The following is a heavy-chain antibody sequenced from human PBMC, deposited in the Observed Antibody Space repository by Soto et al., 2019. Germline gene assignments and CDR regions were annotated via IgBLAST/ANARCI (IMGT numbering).Heavy chain of an antibody. J-gene: IGHJ4*02. D-gene: IGHD1-26*01. CDR1: GYTFTSYD. CDR2: MNPNSGNT. CDR3: ARGRDDSGSYYDDY. V-gene: IGHV1-8*01. Sequence: ASVKVSCKASGYTFTSYDINWVRQATGQGLEWMGWMNPNSGNTGYAQKFQGRVTMTRNTSISTAYMELSSLRSEDTAVYYCARGRDDSGSYYDDYWGQGTLVTVSS.